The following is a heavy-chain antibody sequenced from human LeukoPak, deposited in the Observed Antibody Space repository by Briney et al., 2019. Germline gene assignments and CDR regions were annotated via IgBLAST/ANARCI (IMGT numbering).Heavy chain of an antibody. CDR3: ARDLGSGWDFDY. J-gene: IGHJ4*02. Sequence: GGSLRLSCAASGFTVSSNYMNWVRQAPGKGLEWVSIIYSGGSTYYADSVKGRFTISRDNSKNTLYLQMNSLRAEDTAVYYCARDLGSGWDFDYWGQGTLVTVSS. CDR1: GFTVSSNY. CDR2: IYSGGST. D-gene: IGHD6-19*01. V-gene: IGHV3-53*01.